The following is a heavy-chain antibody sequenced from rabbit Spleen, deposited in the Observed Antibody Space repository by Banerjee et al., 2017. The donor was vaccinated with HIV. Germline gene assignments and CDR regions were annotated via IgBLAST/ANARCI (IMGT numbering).Heavy chain of an antibody. Sequence: QSLEESGGDLVKPGPSLTLTCMSSGFSFSDSSSMCWFRQAPGKGLEWIACIDSGSSGFTYFASWAKGRFTISKTSSTTVTLQVTRLTAADTATYFCARDTSSSFSSYGMDLWGPGTLVTVS. V-gene: IGHV1S40*01. D-gene: IGHD1-1*01. CDR1: GFSFSDSSS. CDR3: ARDTSSSFSSYGMDL. J-gene: IGHJ6*01. CDR2: IDSGSSGFT.